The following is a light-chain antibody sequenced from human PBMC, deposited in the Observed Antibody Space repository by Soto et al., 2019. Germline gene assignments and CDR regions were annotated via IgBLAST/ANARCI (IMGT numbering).Light chain of an antibody. Sequence: EIVLTQSPGTRSLSPGERATXXXXASQSVSSSYLAWYQQKPGQAPRLLIYGASNRATGIPDRFSGSGSGTDFTLTISRLEPEDFAVYYCQQYGSSGTFGQGTKVDIK. CDR2: GAS. J-gene: IGKJ1*01. CDR1: QSVSSSY. V-gene: IGKV3-20*01. CDR3: QQYGSSGT.